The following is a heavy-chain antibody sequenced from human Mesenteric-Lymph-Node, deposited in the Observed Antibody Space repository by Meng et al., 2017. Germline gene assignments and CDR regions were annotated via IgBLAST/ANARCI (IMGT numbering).Heavy chain of an antibody. D-gene: IGHD3-10*01. Sequence: GESLKISCAASGFTFSSYGISWVRQAPGKGLEWVSGISGSGGSTYYAGSVEGRFSISRDNSKNTLYLQMNSLRAEDTAIYYCAKGSGFGYGSDDYWGQGTLVTVSS. J-gene: IGHJ4*02. CDR3: AKGSGFGYGSDDY. CDR2: ISGSGGST. V-gene: IGHV3-23*01. CDR1: GFTFSSYG.